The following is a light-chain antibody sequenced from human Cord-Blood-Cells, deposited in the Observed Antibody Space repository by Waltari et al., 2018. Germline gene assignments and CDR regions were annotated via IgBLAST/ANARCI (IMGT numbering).Light chain of an antibody. CDR3: SSYTSSSTLV. Sequence: QSALTQPASVTGSPGQSITISRTGTSSDGGGYNYVSWYQQHPGKAPKLMIYEVSNRPSGVSNRFSGSKSGNAASLTISGLQAEDEADYYCSSYTSSSTLVFGGGTKLTVL. CDR2: EVS. CDR1: SSDGGGYNY. J-gene: IGLJ2*01. V-gene: IGLV2-14*01.